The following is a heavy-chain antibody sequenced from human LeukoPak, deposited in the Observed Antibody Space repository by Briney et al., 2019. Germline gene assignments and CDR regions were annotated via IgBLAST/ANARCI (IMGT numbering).Heavy chain of an antibody. J-gene: IGHJ1*01. CDR1: GFTFSNAW. CDR3: TTSPPYCSSTSCYHFQH. CDR2: IKSKTDGGTT. D-gene: IGHD2-2*01. V-gene: IGHV3-15*01. Sequence: PGGSLRLSCAASGFTFSNAWMSWVRQAPGKGLEWVGRIKSKTDGGTTDYAAPVKDRFTISRDDSKNTLYLQMNSLKTEDTAVYYCTTSPPYCSSTSCYHFQHWGQGTLVTVSS.